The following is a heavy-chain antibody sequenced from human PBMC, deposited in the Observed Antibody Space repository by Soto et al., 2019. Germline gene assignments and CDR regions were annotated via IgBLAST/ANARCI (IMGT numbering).Heavy chain of an antibody. CDR1: GGSISGYY. D-gene: IGHD2-8*02. CDR3: AKGGGRAVPGGDYFDY. V-gene: IGHV4-59*01. Sequence: TSETLSLTCTVSGGSISGYYWSWIRQPPGKGLEWLGYIFYSGTTNYNPSLQSRLTISVDTSKNQFSLTLSSVTAADTAVYYCAKGGGRAVPGGDYFDYWGLGTLVTVSS. CDR2: IFYSGTT. J-gene: IGHJ4*02.